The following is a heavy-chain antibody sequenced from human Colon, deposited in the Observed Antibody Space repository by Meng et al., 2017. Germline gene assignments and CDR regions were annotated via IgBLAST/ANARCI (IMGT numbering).Heavy chain of an antibody. Sequence: HVPRGEVGPGVERPSGTLSLPCNGSGGSVSSASYYWSWIRQPPGKGLEWIGLIHYCGSRHYNPSLKSRVTMSVDTSKNQVSLRLTSVTAADTAVYYCARFYGSGTFEVHDYWGQGTLVTVSS. J-gene: IGHJ4*02. D-gene: IGHD3-10*01. V-gene: IGHV4-61*01. CDR1: GGSVSSASYY. CDR2: IHYCGSR. CDR3: ARFYGSGTFEVHDY.